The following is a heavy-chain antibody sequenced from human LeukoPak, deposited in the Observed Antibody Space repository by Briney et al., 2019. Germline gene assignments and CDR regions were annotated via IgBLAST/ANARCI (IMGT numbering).Heavy chain of an antibody. CDR3: ASFYSY. Sequence: SVKVSCKASGGTFSSYAISWVRQAPGQGLEWMGGIIPIFGTANYAQKFQGRVTMTRNTSISTAYMELSSLRSEDTAVYYCASFYSYWGQGTLVTVSS. CDR2: IIPIFGTA. J-gene: IGHJ4*02. D-gene: IGHD2/OR15-2a*01. V-gene: IGHV1-69*05. CDR1: GGTFSSYA.